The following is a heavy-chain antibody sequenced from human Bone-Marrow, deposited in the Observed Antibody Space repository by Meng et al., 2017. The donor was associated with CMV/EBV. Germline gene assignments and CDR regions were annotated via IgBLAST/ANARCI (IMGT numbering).Heavy chain of an antibody. CDR3: ARYISPFSLDY. D-gene: IGHD2/OR15-2a*01. V-gene: IGHV1-69*08. J-gene: IGHJ4*02. CDR2: ITPIVGPA. Sequence: SVKVSCKAYGGTFTSHTIVWLRQAPGQGPEYMGRITPIVGPANYAQKFQGRFTITADKSSSTVYLELINLRFEDTAVYYCARYISPFSLDYWGQGKLVNVDS. CDR1: GGTFTSHT.